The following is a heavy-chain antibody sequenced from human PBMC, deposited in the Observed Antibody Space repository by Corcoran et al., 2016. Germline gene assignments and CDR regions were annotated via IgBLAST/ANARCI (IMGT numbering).Heavy chain of an antibody. V-gene: IGHV4-4*07. CDR1: GGSISSYY. J-gene: IGHJ6*02. CDR2: IYTSGST. Sequence: QVQLQESGPGLVKPSETLSLTCTVSGGSISSYYWSWIRQPAGKGLEWIGRIYTSGSTNYNPSLKSRVTMSVDTSKNQFSLKLSSVTAADTAVYYCARGGKYSSGWRNYYYYGMDVWGQGTTVTVSS. CDR3: ARGGKYSSGWRNYYYYGMDV. D-gene: IGHD6-19*01.